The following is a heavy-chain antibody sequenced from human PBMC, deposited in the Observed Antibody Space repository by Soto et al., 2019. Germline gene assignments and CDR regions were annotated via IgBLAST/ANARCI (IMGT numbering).Heavy chain of an antibody. J-gene: IGHJ6*03. V-gene: IGHV1-8*01. CDR1: GYTFTSYD. D-gene: IGHD3-3*01. Sequence: ASVKVSCKASGYTFTSYDINWVRQATGQGLEWMGWMNPNSGNTGYVQKFQGRVTMTRNTSISTAYMELSSLRSEDTAVYYCARRGGGAIFGVVITYYYYMDVWGKGTTVTVSS. CDR3: ARRGGGAIFGVVITYYYYMDV. CDR2: MNPNSGNT.